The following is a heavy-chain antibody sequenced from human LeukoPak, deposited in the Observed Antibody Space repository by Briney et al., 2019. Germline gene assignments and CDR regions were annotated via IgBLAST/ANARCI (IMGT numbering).Heavy chain of an antibody. J-gene: IGHJ4*02. CDR1: GYTFTSYA. V-gene: IGHV1-3*01. CDR2: INAGNGNT. CDR3: ARDGGSYYDLDY. Sequence: AASVKVSCKASGYTFTSYAMHWVRQAPGQRLEWMGWINAGNGNTKYSQKFQGRVTITRDTSASTAYMELSSLRSEDTAVYYCARDGGSYYDLDYWGQGTLVTVSS. D-gene: IGHD1-26*01.